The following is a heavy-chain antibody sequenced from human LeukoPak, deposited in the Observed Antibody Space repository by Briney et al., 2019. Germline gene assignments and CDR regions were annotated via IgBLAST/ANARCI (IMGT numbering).Heavy chain of an antibody. J-gene: IGHJ4*02. D-gene: IGHD2-21*02. CDR2: IFYGGST. Sequence: SETLSLTCSVSGGSISNGDYYWGWIRQAPGKGLEWIGSIFYGGSTHYNPSLKSRVTISVDTSKNQFSLKLSSVTAADTAVYYCARGGFYCGGDCYVDYWGQGTLVTVSS. CDR3: ARGGFYCGGDCYVDY. V-gene: IGHV4-39*07. CDR1: GGSISNGDYY.